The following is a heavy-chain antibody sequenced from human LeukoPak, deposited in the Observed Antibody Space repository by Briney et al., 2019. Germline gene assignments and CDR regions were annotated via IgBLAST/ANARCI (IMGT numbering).Heavy chain of an antibody. Sequence: GGSLRLSCAASGFTFSSYAMSWVRQAPGKGLDWVLAISGSGGSTYYADSVKGRFTISRDNSKNTLYLQMNSLRAEDTAVYYCAKDIPDCGGDCYPFGFDYWGQGTLVTVSS. D-gene: IGHD2-21*01. CDR1: GFTFSSYA. CDR2: ISGSGGST. CDR3: AKDIPDCGGDCYPFGFDY. J-gene: IGHJ4*02. V-gene: IGHV3-23*01.